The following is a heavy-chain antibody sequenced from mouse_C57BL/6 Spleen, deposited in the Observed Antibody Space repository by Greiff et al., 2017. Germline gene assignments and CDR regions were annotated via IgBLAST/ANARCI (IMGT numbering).Heavy chain of an antibody. D-gene: IGHD1-1*01. CDR1: GYTFTSYW. CDR3: AKGGDYGSSSPFAY. CDR2: IDPSDSYT. J-gene: IGHJ3*01. Sequence: QVQLQQPGAELVRPGTSVKLSCKASGYTFTSYWMHWVKQRPGQGLEWIGVIDPSDSYTNYNQKFKGKATLTVDTSSSTAYMQLSSLTSEDSAVYYCAKGGDYGSSSPFAYWGQGTLVTVSA. V-gene: IGHV1-59*01.